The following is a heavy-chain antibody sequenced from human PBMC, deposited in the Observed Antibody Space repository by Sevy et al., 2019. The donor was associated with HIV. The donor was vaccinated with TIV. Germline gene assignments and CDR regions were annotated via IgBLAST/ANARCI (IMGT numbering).Heavy chain of an antibody. D-gene: IGHD6-13*01. CDR3: ARDTGGIGMDV. Sequence: GESLKISCAASGFTFSSHWMSWVRQAPGKGLEWVANINQDGSAKYYVDSVKGRFTISRDNAKNSLSLQMNSLRAEDTAVYYGARDTGGIGMDVWGQGTTVTVSS. CDR2: INQDGSAK. J-gene: IGHJ6*02. CDR1: GFTFSSHW. V-gene: IGHV3-7*01.